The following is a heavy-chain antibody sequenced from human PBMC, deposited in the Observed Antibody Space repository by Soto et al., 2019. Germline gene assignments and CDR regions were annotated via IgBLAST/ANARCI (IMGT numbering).Heavy chain of an antibody. D-gene: IGHD2-2*03. CDR1: GFTFSSYA. V-gene: IGHV3-23*01. J-gene: IGHJ4*02. CDR2: ISGSGGST. Sequence: GGSLRLSCAASGFTFSSYAISWVRQAPGKGLEWVSAISGSGGSTYYADSVKGRFTISRDNSKNTLYLQMNSLRAEDTAVYYCATRGYCSSTSCYYFDYWGQGTLVTVSS. CDR3: ATRGYCSSTSCYYFDY.